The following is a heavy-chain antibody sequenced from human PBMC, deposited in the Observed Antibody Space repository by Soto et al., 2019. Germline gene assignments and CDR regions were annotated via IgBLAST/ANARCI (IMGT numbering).Heavy chain of an antibody. CDR3: ARLEVLATMTYYIYT. CDR1: DDSINSDKYY. D-gene: IGHD1-1*01. CDR2: IYYRGNA. J-gene: IGHJ4*02. V-gene: IGHV4-39*01. Sequence: PSETLSLTCSVSDDSINSDKYYWGWIRQPPGKGLEWIGSIYYRGNAYYNPSLQTRVTISLDKSKSQFSLKLNSVTAADSAVYFCARLEVLATMTYYIYTWGPEALVTVSP.